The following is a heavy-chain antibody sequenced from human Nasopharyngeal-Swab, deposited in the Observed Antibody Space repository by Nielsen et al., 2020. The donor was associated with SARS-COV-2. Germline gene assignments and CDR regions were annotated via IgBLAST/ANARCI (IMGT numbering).Heavy chain of an antibody. Sequence: GGSLRLSWAGSGFSFDDYAMHWVRQVPGKGLECVSLISEDGGNTYYAESAKGRFTFSRDYSKNSLYLQMNSLRTEDTALYYCAKAQGVATVANYYYFGMDVWGQGTTVTVSS. CDR1: GFSFDDYA. V-gene: IGHV3-43*02. CDR3: AKAQGVATVANYYYFGMDV. D-gene: IGHD2-21*02. J-gene: IGHJ6*02. CDR2: ISEDGGNT.